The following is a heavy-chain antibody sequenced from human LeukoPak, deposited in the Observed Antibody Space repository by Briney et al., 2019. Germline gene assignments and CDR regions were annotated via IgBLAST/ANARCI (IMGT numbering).Heavy chain of an antibody. V-gene: IGHV4-59*01. CDR3: ARVVYGSGSYYSRAYYRCMDV. D-gene: IGHD3-10*01. Sequence: SETLSLTCTVSGVSINSYYWGWVRQPPGKGLEWIGYIYYSGSTNYNPSLKSRVTISVDTSKNQFSLILRSVTAADTAVYYCARVVYGSGSYYSRAYYRCMDVWGQGTTVTVSS. CDR1: GVSINSYY. CDR2: IYYSGST. J-gene: IGHJ6*02.